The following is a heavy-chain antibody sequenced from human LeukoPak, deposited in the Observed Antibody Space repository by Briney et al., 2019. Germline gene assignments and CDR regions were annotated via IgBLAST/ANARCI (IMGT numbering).Heavy chain of an antibody. D-gene: IGHD2-21*02. CDR3: ARDGGDIVVVTASYYYMDV. Sequence: HSGGSLRLSCAASGFNFSHYAMHWVRQAPGKGLEYVSAISSNEGSTYYAHSVKGRFTISRDNSKNTLYLQMGSLRPEDMAVYYCARDGGDIVVVTASYYYMDVWGKGTTVTVSS. V-gene: IGHV3-64*01. CDR1: GFNFSHYA. CDR2: ISSNEGST. J-gene: IGHJ6*03.